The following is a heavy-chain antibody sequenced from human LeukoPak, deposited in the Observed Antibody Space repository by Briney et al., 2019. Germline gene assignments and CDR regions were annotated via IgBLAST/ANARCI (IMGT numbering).Heavy chain of an antibody. J-gene: IGHJ5*02. Sequence: GASVKVSCKASGYTFTGYYMHWVRQAPGQGLEWMGWINPNSGGTNYAQKFQDRVTMTRDTSMSAAYMEISRLTYDDTAVYYCGRGIQSFDPSGQGTLVTVSS. CDR1: GYTFTGYY. CDR3: GRGIQSFDP. CDR2: INPNSGGT. V-gene: IGHV1-2*02.